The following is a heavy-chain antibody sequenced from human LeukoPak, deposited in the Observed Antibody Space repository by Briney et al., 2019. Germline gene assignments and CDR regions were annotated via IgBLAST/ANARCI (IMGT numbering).Heavy chain of an antibody. J-gene: IGHJ4*02. CDR3: ARVRDGYNTPFDY. CDR2: IYYSGST. CDR1: GGSISSYY. D-gene: IGHD5-24*01. V-gene: IGHV4-59*12. Sequence: PSETLSLTCTVSGGSISSYYWSWIRQPPGKGLEWIGYIYYSGSTNYNPSLKRRVTISVDTSKNQFSLKLSSVTVADTAVYYCARVRDGYNTPFDYWGQGTLVTVSS.